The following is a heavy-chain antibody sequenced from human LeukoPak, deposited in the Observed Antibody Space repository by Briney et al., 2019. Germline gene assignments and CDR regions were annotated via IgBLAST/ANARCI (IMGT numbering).Heavy chain of an antibody. CDR3: AKYSSSSWSRYYFDY. J-gene: IGHJ4*02. Sequence: PGGSLRVSSAATGVTFSSYGVHWVRQAPGKGLEWVAFIRYDGSNKYYEDSVKGRFTISRDDSKNTLSLQMNNLRAEDTAVYYCAKYSSSSWSRYYFDYWGQGTLVTVSS. CDR2: IRYDGSNK. CDR1: GVTFSSYG. D-gene: IGHD6-6*01. V-gene: IGHV3-30*02.